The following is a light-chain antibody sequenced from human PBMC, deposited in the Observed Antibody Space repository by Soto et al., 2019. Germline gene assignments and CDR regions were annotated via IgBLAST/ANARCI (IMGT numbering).Light chain of an antibody. Sequence: DIQMTQSPSSLSASVGARVNITCRSSEDISTWLAWYQQKPGKAPKLLIFQTSSLESGVPSRFSGSGSGTDFTLTISSLQPDDFATYYCQHQKTFGQGTKVDIK. V-gene: IGKV1-5*03. CDR1: EDISTW. J-gene: IGKJ1*01. CDR2: QTS. CDR3: QHQKT.